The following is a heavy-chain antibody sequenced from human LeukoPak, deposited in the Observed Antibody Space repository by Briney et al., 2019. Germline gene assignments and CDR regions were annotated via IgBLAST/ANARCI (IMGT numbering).Heavy chain of an antibody. CDR2: ISGSGGST. D-gene: IGHD2-2*01. Sequence: GGSLRPSCAASGFTFSSYAMSWVRQAPGKGLEWVSAISGSGGSTYYADSVKGRFTISRDNSKNTLYLQMNSLRAEDTAVYYCAKDGCSSTSCYSIDYWGQGTLVTVSS. CDR3: AKDGCSSTSCYSIDY. J-gene: IGHJ4*02. V-gene: IGHV3-23*01. CDR1: GFTFSSYA.